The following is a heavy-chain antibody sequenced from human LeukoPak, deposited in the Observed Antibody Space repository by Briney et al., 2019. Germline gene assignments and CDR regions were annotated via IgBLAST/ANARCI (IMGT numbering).Heavy chain of an antibody. CDR3: ARLSKGRYFDYIFDF. CDR2: IYYTGSS. V-gene: IGHV4-39*01. J-gene: IGHJ4*02. CDR1: GGSVSSSTYY. D-gene: IGHD3-9*01. Sequence: SETLSLTCAVSGGSVSSSTYYWGWIRQPPGKGLEWIGNIYYTGSSYYNPSLKSRVTMSVDTSKNQFSLKMNSVTAADTAVYYCARLSKGRYFDYIFDFWGQGTLLTISS.